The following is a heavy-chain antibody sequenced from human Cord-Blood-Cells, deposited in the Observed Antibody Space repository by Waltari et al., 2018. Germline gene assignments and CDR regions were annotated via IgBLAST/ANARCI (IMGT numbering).Heavy chain of an antibody. V-gene: IGHV1-2*02. J-gene: IGHJ1*01. CDR2: INPNSGGT. Sequence: QVQLVQSGAEVKKPGASVKVSCKASGYTFTGYYMHWVRQAPGQGLEWMGWINPNSGGTNYAQKFQGRVTMTRDTSISTAYMELSRLRSDDTAVYYCARGYCSSTSCYEYFQHWGQGTLVTVSS. CDR1: GYTFTGYY. CDR3: ARGYCSSTSCYEYFQH. D-gene: IGHD2-2*01.